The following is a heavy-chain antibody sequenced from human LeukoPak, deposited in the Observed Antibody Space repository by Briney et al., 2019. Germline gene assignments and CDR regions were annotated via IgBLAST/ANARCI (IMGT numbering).Heavy chain of an antibody. CDR2: IIPIFGTA. D-gene: IGHD2-2*01. Sequence: GASVKVSCKASGGTFSSYAISWVRQAPVQGLEWMGGIIPIFGTANYAQKFQGRVTITADKSTSTAYMELSSLRSEDTAVYYCARGDIVVVPAATAGWFDPWGQGTLVTVSS. CDR3: ARGDIVVVPAATAGWFDP. J-gene: IGHJ5*02. V-gene: IGHV1-69*06. CDR1: GGTFSSYA.